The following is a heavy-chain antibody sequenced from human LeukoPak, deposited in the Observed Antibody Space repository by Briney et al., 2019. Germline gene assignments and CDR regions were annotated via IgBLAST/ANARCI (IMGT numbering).Heavy chain of an antibody. D-gene: IGHD4/OR15-4a*01. CDR2: IIPILGIA. CDR1: GGTFSSYA. V-gene: IGHV1-69*04. Sequence: SVKVSCKASGGTFSSYAISWVRQAPGQGLEWMGRIIPILGIANYAQKFQGRVTVTADKSTSTAYMELSSLRSEDTAVYYCARGDTMLTTYYFDYWGQGTLVTVSS. CDR3: ARGDTMLTTYYFDY. J-gene: IGHJ4*02.